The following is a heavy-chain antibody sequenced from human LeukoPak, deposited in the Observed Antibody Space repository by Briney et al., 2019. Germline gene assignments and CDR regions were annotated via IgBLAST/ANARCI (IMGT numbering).Heavy chain of an antibody. CDR2: ISASGDTT. CDR3: AKDANSSSWYNWFDP. Sequence: PGGSLRLSCVATGFTFNNYAMSWVRQAPGKGLDWVSTISASGDTTYYADSVRGRFTFSRDNSKNMLYLQMNSLRAEDTAVYYCAKDANSSSWYNWFDPWGQGTLVTVSS. J-gene: IGHJ5*02. D-gene: IGHD6-13*01. V-gene: IGHV3-23*01. CDR1: GFTFNNYA.